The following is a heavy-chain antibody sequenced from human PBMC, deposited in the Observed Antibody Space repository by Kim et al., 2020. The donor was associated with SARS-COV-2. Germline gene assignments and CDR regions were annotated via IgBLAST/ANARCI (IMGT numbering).Heavy chain of an antibody. CDR1: GFTFSNFI. D-gene: IGHD6-6*01. J-gene: IGHJ4*02. CDR2: ISDSGDRT. Sequence: GGSLRLSCAGSGFTFSNFIMSWVRQAPGKGLEWVSGISDSGDRTYYTNSVKGRFTISRDNSKSTMYLQMNSLRAEDTALYYCAKAKSSLGYYDYWGQGIQVTVSS. CDR3: AKAKSSLGYYDY. V-gene: IGHV3-23*01.